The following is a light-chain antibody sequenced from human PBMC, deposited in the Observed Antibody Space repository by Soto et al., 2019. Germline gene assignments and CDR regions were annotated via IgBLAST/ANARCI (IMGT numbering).Light chain of an antibody. V-gene: IGKV3-20*01. CDR1: QSVTSQ. Sequence: IELTQSPCTLSVSPGETATLSCRASQSVTSQLAWYQQKRGRAPRLIIHGASRRATGIPDRISGSGSGTDFTLTISRVEPEDFAVYYCQQYSGSTRTFGHGTKVDIK. CDR3: QQYSGSTRT. CDR2: GAS. J-gene: IGKJ1*01.